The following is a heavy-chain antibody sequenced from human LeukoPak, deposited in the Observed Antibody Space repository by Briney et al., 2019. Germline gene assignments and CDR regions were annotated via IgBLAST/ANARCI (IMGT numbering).Heavy chain of an antibody. V-gene: IGHV1-2*02. CDR3: ASGSQYFFDY. J-gene: IGHJ4*02. D-gene: IGHD1-26*01. CDR2: IDPNSGGT. Sequence: GASVKVSCKASGYTFTGQFMHWVRQAPGQGLECMGWIDPNSGGTNYAQSFQGRVTMTRDTSISTAYMELTRLSPDDAAVYFCASGSQYFFDYWGQGPLVTVSS. CDR1: GYTFTGQF.